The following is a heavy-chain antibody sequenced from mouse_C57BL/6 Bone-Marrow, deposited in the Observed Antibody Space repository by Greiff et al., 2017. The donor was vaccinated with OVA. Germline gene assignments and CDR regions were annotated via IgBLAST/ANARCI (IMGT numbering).Heavy chain of an antibody. CDR2: ISDGGSYT. J-gene: IGHJ4*01. V-gene: IGHV5-4*03. CDR3: ARDSSSLYYYAMDY. Sequence: EVKLQESGGGLVKPGGSLKLSCAASGFTFSSYAMSWVRQTPEKRLEWVATISDGGSYTYYPDNVKGRFTISRDNAKNNLYLQMSHLKSEDTAMYYCARDSSSLYYYAMDYWGQGTSVTVSS. D-gene: IGHD3-2*02. CDR1: GFTFSSYA.